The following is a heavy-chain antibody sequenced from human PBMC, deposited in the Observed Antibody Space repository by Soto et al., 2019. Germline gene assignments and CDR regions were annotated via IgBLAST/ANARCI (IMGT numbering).Heavy chain of an antibody. V-gene: IGHV1-8*01. CDR2: MNPNSGNT. D-gene: IGHD1-26*01. J-gene: IGHJ4*02. Sequence: QVQLVQSGAEVKKPGASVKVSCKASGYTFTSYDINWVRQATGQGLGWMGWMNPNSGNTGYAQKFKRRVTMTRNTSISTSYMELRSLRSEDTAVYYCAREKVGANDYWGQGTLVTVSS. CDR3: AREKVGANDY. CDR1: GYTFTSYD.